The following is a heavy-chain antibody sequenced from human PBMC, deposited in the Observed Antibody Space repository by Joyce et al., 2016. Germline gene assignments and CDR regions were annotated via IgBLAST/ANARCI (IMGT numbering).Heavy chain of an antibody. CDR1: GFIFSMFG. CDR3: AKDHGPPGFYYDSSDISYYGMDV. J-gene: IGHJ6*02. Sequence: EEQVLESGGGLVQPGGSLRRPCDGSGFIFSMFGLTWVRQAPGKGLGGVAGIIGSGGDMHYADSVKRRFSISRDNSKNPVYLEMNNLRAEDTAIYYCAKDHGPPGFYYDSSDISYYGMDVWGQGTTVTVSS. D-gene: IGHD3-22*01. V-gene: IGHV3-23*01. CDR2: IIGSGGDM.